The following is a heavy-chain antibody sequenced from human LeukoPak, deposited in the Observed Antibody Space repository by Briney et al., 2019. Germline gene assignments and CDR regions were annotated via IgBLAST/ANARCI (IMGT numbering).Heavy chain of an antibody. CDR3: ARGPKYDFWSGYPYYFDY. CDR2: IYPGDSDT. V-gene: IGHV5-51*01. D-gene: IGHD3-3*01. J-gene: IGHJ4*02. CDR1: GYSFTSYW. Sequence: GESLKISCKGSGYSFTSYWIGWVRQMPGKGLEWMGIIYPGDSDTRYSPSFQGQVTISADKSINTAYLQWSSLKASDTAMYYCARGPKYDFWSGYPYYFDYWGQGTLVTVSS.